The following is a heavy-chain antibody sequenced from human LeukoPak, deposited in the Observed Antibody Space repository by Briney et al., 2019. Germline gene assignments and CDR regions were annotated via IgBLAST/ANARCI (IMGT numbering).Heavy chain of an antibody. CDR1: GGSISSSSYY. CDR3: ARHTPGGMDV. J-gene: IGHJ6*02. CDR2: IYYSGST. V-gene: IGHV4-39*01. Sequence: PSETLSLTCTVSGGSISSSSYYWGWIRQPPGKGLEWIGSIYYSGSTYYNPSLKSRVTTSVDTSKDQFSLKLSSVTAADTAVYYCARHTPGGMDVWGQGTTVTVSS. D-gene: IGHD3-10*01.